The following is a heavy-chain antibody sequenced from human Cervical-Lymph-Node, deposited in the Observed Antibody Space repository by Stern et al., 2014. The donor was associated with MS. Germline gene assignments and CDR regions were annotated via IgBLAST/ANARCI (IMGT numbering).Heavy chain of an antibody. CDR2: ISAYNGNT. CDR3: ARERPIYGGNYYTRAFDY. J-gene: IGHJ4*02. V-gene: IGHV1-18*01. CDR1: GYTLTSYG. Sequence: VQLVESGAEVKKPGASVKVSCKTSGYTLTSYGISWVRQAPGQGLEWMGWISAYNGNTNYAQKLQGRVTMTTDTSTSTAYTELRSLRSDDTAVYYCARERPIYGGNYYTRAFDYWGQGTLVTVSS. D-gene: IGHD1-26*01.